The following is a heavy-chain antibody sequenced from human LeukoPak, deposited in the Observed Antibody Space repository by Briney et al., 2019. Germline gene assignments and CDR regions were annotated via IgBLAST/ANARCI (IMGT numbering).Heavy chain of an antibody. Sequence: ASVKVSCKASGYTFTGYYMHRVRQAPGQGLEWMGWINPNSGDTNYAQKFQGRVTMTRDTSISTAYMELSRLGSDDTAVYCCARGVPPSYSSAWYVNYWGQGALVTVSS. CDR2: INPNSGDT. D-gene: IGHD6-19*01. J-gene: IGHJ4*02. CDR1: GYTFTGYY. CDR3: ARGVPPSYSSAWYVNY. V-gene: IGHV1-2*02.